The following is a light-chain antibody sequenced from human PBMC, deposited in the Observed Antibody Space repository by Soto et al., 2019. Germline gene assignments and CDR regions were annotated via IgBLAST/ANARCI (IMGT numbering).Light chain of an antibody. V-gene: IGLV2-14*01. CDR3: SSCTSSSTLV. CDR2: DVS. Sequence: QSALTQPASVSWSPGQAITISCTGTSSDVGGYNYVSWYQQHPGKAPKLMIYDVSNRPSGVSNRFSGSKSGNTASLTISGLQAEDEADYYCSSCTSSSTLVFGTGTKVTVL. CDR1: SSDVGGYNY. J-gene: IGLJ1*01.